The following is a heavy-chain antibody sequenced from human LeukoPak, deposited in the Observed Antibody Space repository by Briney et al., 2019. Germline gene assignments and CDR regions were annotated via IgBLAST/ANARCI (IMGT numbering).Heavy chain of an antibody. J-gene: IGHJ6*03. CDR3: ARDLTTVTTHYYYYYMDV. D-gene: IGHD4-17*01. Sequence: SETLSLTCTVSGYSISSGYYWSWIRQPPGKGLEWIGEINHSGSTNYNPSLKSRVTISVDTSTNQFSLKLSSVTAADTAVYYCARDLTTVTTHYYYYYMDVWGKGTTVTISS. CDR2: INHSGST. CDR1: GYSISSGYY. V-gene: IGHV4-38-2*02.